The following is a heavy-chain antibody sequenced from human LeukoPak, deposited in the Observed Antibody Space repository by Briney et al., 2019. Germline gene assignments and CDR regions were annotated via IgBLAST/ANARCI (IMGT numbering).Heavy chain of an antibody. D-gene: IGHD6-13*01. J-gene: IGHJ6*04. CDR3: TRLGIAAAGV. V-gene: IGHV3-73*01. CDR1: GGSISSSD. CDR2: IRSKANSYAT. Sequence: ETLSLTCTVSGGSISSSDYYWGWIRQPPGKGLEWVGRIRSKANSYATAYAASVKGRFTISRDDSKNTAYLQMNSLKTEDTAVYYCTRLGIAAAGVWGKGTTVTVSS.